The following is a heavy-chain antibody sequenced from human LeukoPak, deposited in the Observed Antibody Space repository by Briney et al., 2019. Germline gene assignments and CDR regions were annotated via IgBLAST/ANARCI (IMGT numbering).Heavy chain of an antibody. D-gene: IGHD2-15*01. CDR1: GYSLRNGYH. CDR2: VSQSGST. Sequence: PSETLSLTCTVSGYSLRNGYHWAWFRQPPGKGLEWIGSVSQSGSTYHNPSLKSRVTISVDTSKNQFSLKLTSVTAADTAVYYCARAGRGYCSGGSCYFDAFDIWGHGTMVTLSS. J-gene: IGHJ3*02. CDR3: ARAGRGYCSGGSCYFDAFDI. V-gene: IGHV4-38-2*02.